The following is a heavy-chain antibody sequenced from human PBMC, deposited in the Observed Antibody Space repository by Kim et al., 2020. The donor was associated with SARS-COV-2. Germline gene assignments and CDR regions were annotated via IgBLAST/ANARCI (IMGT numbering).Heavy chain of an antibody. CDR1: GGSISSSSYY. V-gene: IGHV4-39*01. Sequence: SETLSLTCTVSGGSISSSSYYWGWIRQPPGKGLEWIGSIYYSGSTYYNPSLKSRVTISVDTSKNRFSLKLSSVTAADTAVYYCATERPLSGYDYSYYYYYYMDVWGKGTTVTVSS. D-gene: IGHD5-12*01. CDR2: IYYSGST. CDR3: ATERPLSGYDYSYYYYYYMDV. J-gene: IGHJ6*03.